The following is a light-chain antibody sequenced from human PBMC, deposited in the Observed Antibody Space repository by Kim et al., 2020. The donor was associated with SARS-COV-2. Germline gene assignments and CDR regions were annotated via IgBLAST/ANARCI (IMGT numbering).Light chain of an antibody. Sequence: GQSMTIPCSGTSSDVGGYNYVSWYQQHPGKAPKLMICDVSNRPSGVSNRFSGSKSGNTASLTISGLQAEDEADYYCSSYTSSFTPVFGGGTQLTVL. CDR3: SSYTSSFTPV. J-gene: IGLJ2*01. CDR2: DVS. V-gene: IGLV2-14*03. CDR1: SSDVGGYNY.